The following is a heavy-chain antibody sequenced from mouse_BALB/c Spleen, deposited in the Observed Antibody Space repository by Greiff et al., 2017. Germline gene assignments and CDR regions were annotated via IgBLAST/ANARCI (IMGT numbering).Heavy chain of an antibody. J-gene: IGHJ4*01. Sequence: QVHVKQSGAELVRPGVSVKISCKGSGYTFTDYAMHWVKQSHAKSLEWIGVISTYYGDASYNQKFKGKATMTVDKSSSTAYMELARLTSEDSAIYYCARGSPYAMDYWGQGTSVTVSS. D-gene: IGHD1-1*02. CDR1: GYTFTDYA. CDR2: ISTYYGDA. V-gene: IGHV1S137*01. CDR3: ARGSPYAMDY.